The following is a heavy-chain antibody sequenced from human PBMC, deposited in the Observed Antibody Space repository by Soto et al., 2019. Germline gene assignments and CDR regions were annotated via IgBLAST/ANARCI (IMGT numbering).Heavy chain of an antibody. D-gene: IGHD3-3*01. Sequence: GGSLRLSCAASGFTFSSYWMSWVRQAPGKGLEWVANIKQDGSEKYYVDSVKGRFTISRDNAKNSLYLQMNSLRAEDTAVYYCARDLGDFPDAFDIWGQGTMVTVSS. CDR1: GFTFSSYW. J-gene: IGHJ3*02. CDR2: IKQDGSEK. V-gene: IGHV3-7*01. CDR3: ARDLGDFPDAFDI.